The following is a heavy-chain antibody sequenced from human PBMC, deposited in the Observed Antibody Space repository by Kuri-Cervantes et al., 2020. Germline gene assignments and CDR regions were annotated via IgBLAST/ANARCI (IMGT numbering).Heavy chain of an antibody. CDR2: IYYSGSI. V-gene: IGHV4-39*01. J-gene: IGHJ3*02. CDR3: ARHLYHVTKVAFDI. CDR1: SGSISSSSDY. D-gene: IGHD2-2*02. Sequence: SETRSLTGNVSSGSISSSSDYGGWIRQPPGKGLEWIGSIYYSGSIYYNPSLKIRVTISVDTSKNLFSLNLSSVTAADTAVYYCARHLYHVTKVAFDIWGQGEKVNVSS.